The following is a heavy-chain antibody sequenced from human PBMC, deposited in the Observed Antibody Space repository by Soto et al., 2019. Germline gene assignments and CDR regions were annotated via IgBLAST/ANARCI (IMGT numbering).Heavy chain of an antibody. V-gene: IGHV3-33*01. D-gene: IGHD4-17*01. CDR2: IWFDGSNK. J-gene: IGHJ6*02. Sequence: QVQLVESGGGVVQPGTSLRLSCAASGFSLSDYGMHWVRQAPGKGLEWVAVIWFDGSNKYYAESVKGRFTISRDNSKNTVDLKMDRLRADDTAVYYWARRRSTVTTAWFYHAMDVWGQGTTVTVSS. CDR1: GFSLSDYG. CDR3: ARRRSTVTTAWFYHAMDV.